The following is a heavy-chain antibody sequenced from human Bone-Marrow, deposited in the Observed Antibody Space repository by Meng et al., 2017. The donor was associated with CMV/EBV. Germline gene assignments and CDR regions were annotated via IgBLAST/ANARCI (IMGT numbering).Heavy chain of an antibody. Sequence: GGSLRLSCVASGFTFSGYSMNWVRQTPGKGLEWVSSITSTSSNTYYSDSVKGRFTISRDNTKNSLYLQMNSLRDEDTAVYYCAREAAYSSSWLYWYFDLWGRGTLVTASS. CDR2: ITSTSSNT. CDR3: AREAAYSSSWLYWYFDL. V-gene: IGHV3-21*01. CDR1: GFTFSGYS. D-gene: IGHD6-13*01. J-gene: IGHJ2*01.